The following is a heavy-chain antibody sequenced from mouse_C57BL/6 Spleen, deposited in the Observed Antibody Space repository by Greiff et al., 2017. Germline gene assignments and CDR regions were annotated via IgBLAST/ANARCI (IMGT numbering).Heavy chain of an antibody. Sequence: EVKLMESGGDLVKPGGSLKLSCAASGFTFSSYGMSWVRQTPDKRLEWVATISSGGSYTYYPDSVKGRFTISRDNAKNTLYLQMSSLKSEDTAMYYCARRTTGTYAMDYWGQGTSVTVSS. CDR2: ISSGGSYT. D-gene: IGHD4-1*02. CDR3: ARRTTGTYAMDY. CDR1: GFTFSSYG. J-gene: IGHJ4*01. V-gene: IGHV5-6*02.